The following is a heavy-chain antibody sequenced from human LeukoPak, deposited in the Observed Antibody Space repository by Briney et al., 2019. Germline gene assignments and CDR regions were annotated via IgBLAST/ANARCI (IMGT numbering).Heavy chain of an antibody. CDR2: INGNDGTT. J-gene: IGHJ4*02. D-gene: IGHD4/OR15-4a*01. V-gene: IGHV3-23*01. Sequence: PGGSLRLSCAASGFTFSNYAMSWVRQAPGKGLEWVSAINGNDGTTYYADSVKGRFTISRDNSKNTLYLQLNSLRAEDTAVYYCARRAGAYSHPYDYWGQGTLVTVSS. CDR1: GFTFSNYA. CDR3: ARRAGAYSHPYDY.